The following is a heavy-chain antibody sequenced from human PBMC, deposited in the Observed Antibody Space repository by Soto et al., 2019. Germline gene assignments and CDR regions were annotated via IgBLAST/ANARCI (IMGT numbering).Heavy chain of an antibody. CDR3: ASDGGAVRDGYNSDY. Sequence: QVQLVQSGAEVKKPGASVKVSCKASGYTFTSYGISWVRQAPGQGLEWMGWISAYNGNTNYAQKLQGRVTMTTDPSTSTAYMELRSLRCDDTAVYYCASDGGAVRDGYNSDYWGQGTLVTVSS. V-gene: IGHV1-18*01. D-gene: IGHD3-3*01. J-gene: IGHJ4*02. CDR2: ISAYNGNT. CDR1: GYTFTSYG.